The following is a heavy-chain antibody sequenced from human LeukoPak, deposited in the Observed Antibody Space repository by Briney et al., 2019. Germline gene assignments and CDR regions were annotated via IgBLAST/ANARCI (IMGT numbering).Heavy chain of an antibody. CDR3: ARERGYSSSWYGGLEY. CDR2: IKQDGSER. Sequence: GGSLRLSCAASGFTVSSNYMSWVRQAPGKGLEWVANIKQDGSERYYVDSVKGRFSISRDNAKKSLYLQMNSLRAEDSAVYYCARERGYSSSWYGGLEYWGQGTLVTVSS. J-gene: IGHJ4*02. CDR1: GFTVSSNY. D-gene: IGHD6-13*01. V-gene: IGHV3-7*01.